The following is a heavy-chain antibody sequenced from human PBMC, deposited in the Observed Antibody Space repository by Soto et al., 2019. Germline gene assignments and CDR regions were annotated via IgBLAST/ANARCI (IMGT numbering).Heavy chain of an antibody. Sequence: PSETLSLTCGLSGFTFTDHAMTWVRQAPGKGLEWVSTTSNNGDRTFYADSVKGRFTVSTNGTNNTLYLQMNSLRADDTAVYFCARPPLYSNGGYFDSWGQGTLVTVSS. CDR3: ARPPLYSNGGYFDS. V-gene: IGHV3-23*01. D-gene: IGHD6-19*01. CDR2: TSNNGDRT. J-gene: IGHJ4*02. CDR1: GFTFTDHA.